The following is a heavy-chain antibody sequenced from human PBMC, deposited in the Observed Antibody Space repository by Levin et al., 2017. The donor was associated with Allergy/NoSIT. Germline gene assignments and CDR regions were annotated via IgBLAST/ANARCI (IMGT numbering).Heavy chain of an antibody. J-gene: IGHJ6*02. CDR1: GYSFTSYW. Sequence: KTGGSLRLSCKGSGYSFTSYWIGWVRQMPGKGLEWMGIIYPGDSDTRYSPSFQGQVTISADKSISTAYLQWSSLKASDTAMYYCARDSSFNSYYYYGMDVWGQGTTVTVSS. D-gene: IGHD6-13*01. CDR2: IYPGDSDT. CDR3: ARDSSFNSYYYYGMDV. V-gene: IGHV5-51*01.